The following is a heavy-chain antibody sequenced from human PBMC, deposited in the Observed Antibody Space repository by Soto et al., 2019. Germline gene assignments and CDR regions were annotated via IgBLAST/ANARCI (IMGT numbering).Heavy chain of an antibody. CDR1: GFTFSSYR. J-gene: IGHJ3*02. V-gene: IGHV3-21*01. CDR2: ISSSSSYI. Sequence: GALRLSCAASGFTFSSYRMNWVRQAPEKGLEWVSSISSSSSYIYYADSVKGRFTISRDNAKSSLYLQMNSLRAEDTAVYYCARDGPYDILTGYPYNDVFDIWGQGTMVTVSS. CDR3: ARDGPYDILTGYPYNDVFDI. D-gene: IGHD3-9*01.